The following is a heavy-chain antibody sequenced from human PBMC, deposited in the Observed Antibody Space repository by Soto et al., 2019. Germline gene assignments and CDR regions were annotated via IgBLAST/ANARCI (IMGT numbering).Heavy chain of an antibody. CDR1: GFTFSNAW. J-gene: IGHJ4*02. CDR2: IKSKTDVGTT. Sequence: EVQLVESGGGLVKPGGSLRLSCAASGFTFSNAWMSWVRQAPGKGLEWVGRIKSKTDVGTTDYAAPVKGRFTISRDDSKNTLYLQMNSLNTEDTAVYYWTKVYRYYYGSETGGQGTLVTVSS. D-gene: IGHD3-10*01. V-gene: IGHV3-15*01. CDR3: TKVYRYYYGSET.